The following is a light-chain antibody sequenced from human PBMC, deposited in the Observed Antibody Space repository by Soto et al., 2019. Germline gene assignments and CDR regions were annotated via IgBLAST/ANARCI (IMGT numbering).Light chain of an antibody. Sequence: SVLTHPASVSWSPGQSITFFCTGTSSDGGSYVYVSWHQQHPGKAPKLIIYDVNNRPSGVPSRFSGSKSGNTASLIISVLQTEDEADYYCCAYSTSGTHVFGTGTKVNVL. CDR2: DVN. J-gene: IGLJ1*01. V-gene: IGLV2-14*03. CDR1: SSDGGSYVY. CDR3: CAYSTSGTHV.